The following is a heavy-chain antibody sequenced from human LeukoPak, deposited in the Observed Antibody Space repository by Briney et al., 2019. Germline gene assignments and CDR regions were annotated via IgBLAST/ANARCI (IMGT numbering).Heavy chain of an antibody. CDR2: IRGGGGSA. J-gene: IGHJ3*02. Sequence: SGGSLRLSCTASGFTFSAYAMMWVRQAPGKGPEWVPAIRGGGGSAFYADSVKGRFTISRDNSKYTLFLQMNSLRAEDTAVYYCARDPNGDYIGAFDMWGPGTMVTVSS. D-gene: IGHD4-17*01. CDR3: ARDPNGDYIGAFDM. V-gene: IGHV3-23*01. CDR1: GFTFSAYA.